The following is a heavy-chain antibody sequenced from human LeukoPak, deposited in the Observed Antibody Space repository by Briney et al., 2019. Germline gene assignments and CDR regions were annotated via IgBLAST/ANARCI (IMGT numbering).Heavy chain of an antibody. J-gene: IGHJ2*01. CDR2: IWYDGSNK. Sequence: GGSLRLSCAASGFTLSSYGMHWVRQAPGKGLEWVAVIWYDGSNKYYADSVKGRFTISRDNSKNTLYLQMNSLRAEDTAVYYCARDGSGADWYFDLWGRGTLVTVSS. CDR1: GFTLSSYG. V-gene: IGHV3-33*01. D-gene: IGHD3-3*01. CDR3: ARDGSGADWYFDL.